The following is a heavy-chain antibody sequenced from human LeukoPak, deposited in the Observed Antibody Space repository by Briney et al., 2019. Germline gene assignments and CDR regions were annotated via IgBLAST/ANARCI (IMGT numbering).Heavy chain of an antibody. D-gene: IGHD1-14*01. J-gene: IGHJ3*02. CDR1: TFTFSNYW. V-gene: IGHV3-7*03. CDR3: ARDVLTAGATGTFDI. CDR2: IKQDGSEK. Sequence: GGSLRLSCAASTFTFSNYWMSWVRQAPGKGLEWVANIKQDGSEKYYVDSVKGRFTISRDNAKTSLYLQMNSLRAEDTAVYYCARDVLTAGATGTFDIWGQGTMVTVSS.